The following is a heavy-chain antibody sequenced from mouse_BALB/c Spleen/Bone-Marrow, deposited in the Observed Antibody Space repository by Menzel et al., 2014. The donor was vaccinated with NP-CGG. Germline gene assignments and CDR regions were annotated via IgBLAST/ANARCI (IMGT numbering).Heavy chain of an antibody. CDR1: GYTFTSYW. CDR3: TRGLGAMDY. Sequence: QVQLQQPGAELVRPGASVKLSCKASGYTFTSYWINWVKQRPGQGLEWIGNIYPSDSYTNYNQKFKDKATLTADKSSSTAYMQLSSPTSEDSAVYYCTRGLGAMDYWGQGTSVTVSS. CDR2: IYPSDSYT. J-gene: IGHJ4*01. D-gene: IGHD3-3*01. V-gene: IGHV1-69*02.